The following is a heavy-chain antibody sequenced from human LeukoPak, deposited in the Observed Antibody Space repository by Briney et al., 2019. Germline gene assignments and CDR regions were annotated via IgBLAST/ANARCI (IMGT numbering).Heavy chain of an antibody. J-gene: IGHJ4*02. D-gene: IGHD2-2*01. Sequence: GGSLRLSCAASGFTFSSYGMHWVRQAPGKGLEWVAVIWYDGSNKYYADSVKGRFTISRDNSKNTLYLQMNSLRAEDTAVYYCARDAGYCTSPSCPLYYFDYWGKGALVTVSS. V-gene: IGHV3-33*01. CDR3: ARDAGYCTSPSCPLYYFDY. CDR2: IWYDGSNK. CDR1: GFTFSSYG.